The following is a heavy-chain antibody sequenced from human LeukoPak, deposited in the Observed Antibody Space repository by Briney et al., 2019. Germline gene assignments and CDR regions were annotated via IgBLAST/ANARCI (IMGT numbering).Heavy chain of an antibody. D-gene: IGHD3-22*01. CDR2: IWDDGSNK. Sequence: GGSLRLSCAASGFTFSSYGMHWVRQAPGKGLEWGGVIWDDGSNKYYADSVKGRFTISRDNSKNTLYLQMNSLRAEDTAVYYCARAREASRCYDSSGYPEDAFDIWGQGTMVTVSS. J-gene: IGHJ3*02. CDR1: GFTFSSYG. V-gene: IGHV3-33*01. CDR3: ARAREASRCYDSSGYPEDAFDI.